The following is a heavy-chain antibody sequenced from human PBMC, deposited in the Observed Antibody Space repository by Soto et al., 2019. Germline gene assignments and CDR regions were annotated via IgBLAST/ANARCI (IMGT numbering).Heavy chain of an antibody. CDR1: GDSVSSNSAA. Sequence: PSQTLSLTYAISGDSVSSNSAAWNWIRQSPSRSLEWLGRKYYRSKWYNDYAVSVKSRITINPDTSKNQFSLQLGSVSPEHTGVYYCARVRSLQALRREIYGDYLDYWGQGTLVTVSS. CDR2: KYYRSKWYN. CDR3: ARVRSLQALRREIYGDYLDY. J-gene: IGHJ4*02. V-gene: IGHV6-1*01. D-gene: IGHD4-17*01.